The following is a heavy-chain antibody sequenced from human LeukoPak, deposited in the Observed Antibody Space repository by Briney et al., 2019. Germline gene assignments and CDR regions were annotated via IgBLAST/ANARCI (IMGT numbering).Heavy chain of an antibody. J-gene: IGHJ6*02. Sequence: GGSLRLSCAASGFTFSRYWMHWVRHAPGKGLVWVSRINSDGSSISHADSVKGRFTISRDNAKNTLYLQMNSLRAEDTAVYYCAREDYDTRYYYGMDVWGQGTTVTVSS. CDR2: INSDGSSI. CDR1: GFTFSRYW. CDR3: AREDYDTRYYYGMDV. D-gene: IGHD3-22*01. V-gene: IGHV3-74*01.